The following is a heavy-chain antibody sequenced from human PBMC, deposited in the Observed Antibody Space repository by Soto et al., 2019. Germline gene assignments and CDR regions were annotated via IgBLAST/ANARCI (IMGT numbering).Heavy chain of an antibody. CDR1: GGCTSTNNW. D-gene: IGHD3-3*01. CDR2: IYYSGST. J-gene: IGHJ6*02. V-gene: IGHV4-4*02. CDR3: AREDYDFCSRFRPLAV. Sequence: PSETLALTCAVSGGCTSTNNWWSWVRQPPGKGLEWIGYIYYSGSTNYNPSLKSRVTISVDTSKNQFSLKLSSVTAADTAVYYCAREDYDFCSRFRPLAVRGQRSTVPVSS.